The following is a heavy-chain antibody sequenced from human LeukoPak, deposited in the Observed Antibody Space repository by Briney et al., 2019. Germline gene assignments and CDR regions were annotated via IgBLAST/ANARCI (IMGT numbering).Heavy chain of an antibody. D-gene: IGHD6-19*01. CDR1: GFTFSSYA. Sequence: GGSLRLSCAASGFTFSSYAMSWVRQAPGKGLEWVAVISYDGSNKYYADSVKGRFTISRDNSKNTLYLQMNSLRAEDTAVYYCAREGASSGWPRDFQHWGQGTLVTVSS. CDR2: ISYDGSNK. CDR3: AREGASSGWPRDFQH. V-gene: IGHV3-30-3*01. J-gene: IGHJ1*01.